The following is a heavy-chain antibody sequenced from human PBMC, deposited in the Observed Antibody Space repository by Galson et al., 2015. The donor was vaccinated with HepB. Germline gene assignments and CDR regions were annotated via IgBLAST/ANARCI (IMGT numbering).Heavy chain of an antibody. J-gene: IGHJ4*02. D-gene: IGHD3-3*01. CDR1: GFTFSSYG. Sequence: SLRLSCAASGFTFSSYGIHWVRQAPGKGLEWVAVISYDGSNKYYADSVKGRFTISRDNSKNTLYLQMNSLRAEDTAVYYCAKEGTLFGVINYFDYWGQGTLVTVSS. V-gene: IGHV3-30*18. CDR3: AKEGTLFGVINYFDY. CDR2: ISYDGSNK.